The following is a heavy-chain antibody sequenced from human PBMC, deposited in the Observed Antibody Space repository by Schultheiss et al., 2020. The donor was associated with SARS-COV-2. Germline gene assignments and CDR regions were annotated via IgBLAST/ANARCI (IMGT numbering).Heavy chain of an antibody. V-gene: IGHV3-23*01. CDR1: GFTFSSYW. CDR3: AREWPFVPGTIRVGGMDV. CDR2: ISGSGGST. D-gene: IGHD1-7*01. J-gene: IGHJ6*02. Sequence: GESLKISCVASGFTFSSYWMHWVRQAPGKGLVWVSAISGSGGSTYYADSVKGRFTISRDNSKNTLYLQMNSLRAEDTAVYYCAREWPFVPGTIRVGGMDVWGQGTTVTVSS.